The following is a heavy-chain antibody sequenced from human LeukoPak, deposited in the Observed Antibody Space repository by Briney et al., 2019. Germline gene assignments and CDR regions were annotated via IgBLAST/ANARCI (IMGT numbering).Heavy chain of an antibody. CDR2: IWYDGSNK. CDR3: ASDGIAVDRGIGYFDY. CDR1: GFTFRSYG. Sequence: GGSLRLSCAASGFTFRSYGMHWVRQAPGKGLEWVAVIWYDGSNKYYADSVKGRFTISRDNSENTLYLQMNSLRAEDTALYYCASDGIAVDRGIGYFDYWGQGTPVTVSS. V-gene: IGHV3-33*01. J-gene: IGHJ4*02. D-gene: IGHD6-13*01.